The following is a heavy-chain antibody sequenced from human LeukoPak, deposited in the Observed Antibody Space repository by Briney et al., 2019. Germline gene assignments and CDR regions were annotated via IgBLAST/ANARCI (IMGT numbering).Heavy chain of an antibody. V-gene: IGHV4-39*01. CDR3: ARQPPSTAGAFDI. D-gene: IGHD2-2*01. CDR2: IYYSGST. CDR1: GGSISSSSYY. Sequence: PSETLSLTCTVSGGSISSSSYYWGWIRQPPGKGLEWIGSIYYSGSTYYNPSLKSRVTISVDTSKNQFSLKLSSVTAADTAVYYCARQPPSTAGAFDIWGQGTMVTVSS. J-gene: IGHJ3*02.